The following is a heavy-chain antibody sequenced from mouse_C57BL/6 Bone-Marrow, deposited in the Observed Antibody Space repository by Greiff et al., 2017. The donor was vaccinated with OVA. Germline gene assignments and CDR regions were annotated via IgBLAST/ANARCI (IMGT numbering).Heavy chain of an antibody. Sequence: VQLQQSGAELVKPGASVKISCKASGYAFSSYWMNWVKQRPGKGLEWIGQIYPGDGDTNYNGKFKGKATLTADKSSSTAYMQLSSLTSEEAAVYCCAREVSSQFAYWGQGTLVTVSA. J-gene: IGHJ3*01. CDR2: IYPGDGDT. V-gene: IGHV1-80*01. CDR3: AREVSSQFAY. CDR1: GYAFSSYW.